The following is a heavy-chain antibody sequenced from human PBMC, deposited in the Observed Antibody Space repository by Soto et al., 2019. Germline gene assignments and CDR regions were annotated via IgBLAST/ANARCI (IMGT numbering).Heavy chain of an antibody. J-gene: IGHJ4*02. CDR1: GFTFSSYE. CDR3: ARDSTIFGAHFDY. D-gene: IGHD3-3*01. Sequence: PGGSLRLSCAASGFTFSSYEMTWVRQAPGKGLEWVSYISSSGSTIYYADSVKGRFTISRDNATNSLYLQMNSLRAEDTAVYYCARDSTIFGAHFDYWGQGTLVTVSS. CDR2: ISSSGSTI. V-gene: IGHV3-48*03.